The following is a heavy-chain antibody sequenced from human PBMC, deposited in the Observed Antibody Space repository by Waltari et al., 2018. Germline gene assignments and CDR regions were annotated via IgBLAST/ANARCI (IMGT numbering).Heavy chain of an antibody. CDR3: ARGADYFDNSGYRLDAFDI. CDR1: GFTFSDHY. Sequence: QVQLVESGGGLVKPGGSLRLSCAASGFTFSDHYMSWMRQAPGKGLEWVSYISGSGFTIYYADSVKGRFTISRDNAKNSLYLQMNTVRAEDTAVYYCARGADYFDNSGYRLDAFDIWGQGTMVTVSS. CDR2: ISGSGFTI. V-gene: IGHV3-11*01. D-gene: IGHD3-22*01. J-gene: IGHJ3*02.